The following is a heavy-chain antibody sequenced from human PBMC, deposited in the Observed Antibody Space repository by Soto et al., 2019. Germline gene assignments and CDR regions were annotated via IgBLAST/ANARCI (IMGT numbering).Heavy chain of an antibody. V-gene: IGHV3-30*18. CDR1: GFTFSSYG. CDR3: AKIPLSPIYWNYGVDYFDY. CDR2: ISYDGSNK. Sequence: GGSLRLSCAASGFTFSSYGMHWVRQAPGKGLEWVAVISYDGSNKYYADSVKGRFTISRDNSKNTLYLQMNSLRAEDTAVYYCAKIPLSPIYWNYGVDYFDYWGQGTLVTVSS. D-gene: IGHD1-7*01. J-gene: IGHJ4*02.